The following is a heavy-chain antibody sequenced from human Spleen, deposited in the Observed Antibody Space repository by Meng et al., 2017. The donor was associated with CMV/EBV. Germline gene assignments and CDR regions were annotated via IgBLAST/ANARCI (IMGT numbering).Heavy chain of an antibody. CDR3: AREGEDYDFWSGYYHYYYYGMDV. D-gene: IGHD3-3*01. Sequence: GESLKISCATAGFTFTDYGMSWVRQAPGKGLEWVSGISGSGGSTYYADSVKGRFTISRDNFKNMLYLQMNSLRAEDTAVYYCAREGEDYDFWSGYYHYYYYGMDVWGQGTTVTVSS. CDR1: GFTFTDYG. J-gene: IGHJ6*02. V-gene: IGHV3-23*01. CDR2: ISGSGGST.